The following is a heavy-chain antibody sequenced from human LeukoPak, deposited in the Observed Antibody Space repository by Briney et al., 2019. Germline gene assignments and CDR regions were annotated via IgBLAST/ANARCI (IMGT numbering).Heavy chain of an antibody. Sequence: PGGSLRLSCAASGFTFSSYAMHWVRQAPGKGLEWVAVISYDGSNKYYAGSVKGRFTISRDNSKNTLYLQMNSLRAEDTAVYYCARGPGYSYGLRPGYPYYYYGMDVWGKGTTVTVSS. CDR1: GFTFSSYA. CDR3: ARGPGYSYGLRPGYPYYYYGMDV. D-gene: IGHD5-18*01. CDR2: ISYDGSNK. V-gene: IGHV3-30*04. J-gene: IGHJ6*04.